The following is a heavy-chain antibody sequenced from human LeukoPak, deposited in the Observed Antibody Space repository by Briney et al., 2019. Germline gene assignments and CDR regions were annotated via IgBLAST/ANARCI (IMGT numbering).Heavy chain of an antibody. J-gene: IGHJ4*02. V-gene: IGHV1-69*13. CDR1: GGTFSSYA. D-gene: IGHD3-22*01. CDR3: ARSEVSAEDYYDSSGYYDVFDY. Sequence: SVKVSCKASGGTFSSYAISWVRQAPGQGLEWMGGIIPYFGTANYAQKFKGRVTITADESTSTAYMELSSLTSEDTAVYYCARSEVSAEDYYDSSGYYDVFDYWGQGTLVTVSA. CDR2: IIPYFGTA.